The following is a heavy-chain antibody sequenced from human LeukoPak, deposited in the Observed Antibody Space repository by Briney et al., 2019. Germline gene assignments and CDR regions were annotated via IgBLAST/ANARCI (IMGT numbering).Heavy chain of an antibody. CDR3: TKDPNGDYVGAFDP. CDR1: GFTLSSFA. CDR2: ITANRGHI. D-gene: IGHD4-17*01. Sequence: GGSLRLSCAASGFTLSSFAMTWVRQAPGKGLEWVSSITANRGHIYYTDSVKGRFTISRDNSQNTLYLQMNSLRAEDTAVYYCTKDPNGDYVGAFDPWGQGTLVTVSS. V-gene: IGHV3-23*01. J-gene: IGHJ5*02.